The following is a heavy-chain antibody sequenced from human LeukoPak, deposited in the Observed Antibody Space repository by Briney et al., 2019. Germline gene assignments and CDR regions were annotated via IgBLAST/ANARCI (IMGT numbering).Heavy chain of an antibody. CDR3: AKDLSRVDNVVVPAAQRGSDP. CDR2: LSGSGDNT. J-gene: IGHJ5*02. CDR1: GFTFSSYA. V-gene: IGHV3-23*01. D-gene: IGHD2-2*03. Sequence: GGSLRLSCAASGFTFSSYAMSWVRQAPGKGLEWVSALSGSGDNTFYADSVKGRFTISRDNSKNTLHLQMNSLRAEDTAIYYCAKDLSRVDNVVVPAAQRGSDPWGQGTLVTVSS.